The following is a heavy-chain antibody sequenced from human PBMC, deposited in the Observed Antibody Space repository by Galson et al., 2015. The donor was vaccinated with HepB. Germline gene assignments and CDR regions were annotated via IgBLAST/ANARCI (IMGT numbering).Heavy chain of an antibody. J-gene: IGHJ4*02. CDR3: ARSPYDRKVLDY. CDR2: IDWDDDK. V-gene: IGHV2-70*04. CDR1: GFSLNTGKVR. Sequence: PALVKPTQTLTLTCTFSGFSLNTGKVRVSWIRQSPGKALEWLARIDWDDDKYYSPSLNTRLTISKDTSKTQVVLTMTNMDPVDTATYYCARSPYDRKVLDYWGQGTLVTVSS. D-gene: IGHD1-14*01.